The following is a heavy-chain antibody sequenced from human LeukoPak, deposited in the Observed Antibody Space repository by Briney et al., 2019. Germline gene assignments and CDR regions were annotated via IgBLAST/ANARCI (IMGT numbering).Heavy chain of an antibody. J-gene: IGHJ4*02. Sequence: PGGSLRLSCAAYGFPFRTHAMHWVRQAPGKGLEWVAFISFDGNTKYYSDSGRGRFPISRDNSKNTVYLQMNSLRPEDTAVYYCARDMSEKYTADYWGQGTLVTVSS. V-gene: IGHV3-30*01. CDR3: ARDMSEKYTADY. CDR2: ISFDGNTK. D-gene: IGHD1-1*01. CDR1: GFPFRTHA.